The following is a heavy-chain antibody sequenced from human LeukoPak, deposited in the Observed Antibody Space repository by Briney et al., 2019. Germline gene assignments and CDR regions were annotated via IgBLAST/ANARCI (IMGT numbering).Heavy chain of an antibody. CDR2: IFHSGST. Sequence: PSETLSLTCAVSSGSIFSSNWWRWVRQPPGKGLEWIGQIFHSGSTSYSPSLKSRVTISVDKSKNQLSLRLTSVTAADTAVYYCARSPTKRVPEDYWGQGTLVTVSS. J-gene: IGHJ4*02. CDR3: ARSPTKRVPEDY. CDR1: SGSIFSSNW. D-gene: IGHD2-2*01. V-gene: IGHV4-4*02.